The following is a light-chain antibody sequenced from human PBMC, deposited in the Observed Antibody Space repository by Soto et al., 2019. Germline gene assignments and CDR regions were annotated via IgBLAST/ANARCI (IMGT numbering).Light chain of an antibody. Sequence: DIPMTQSPSSLSAALGDRFTIACRPSQGISSWLAWYQQTPGTAPKLLNYAASSLQSGVPSRFRGRGAGTDVTLTISSLKPEDFETYYCQQANSFPLTFGGGTKVDIK. CDR3: QQANSFPLT. J-gene: IGKJ4*01. CDR2: AAS. CDR1: QGISSW. V-gene: IGKV1-12*01.